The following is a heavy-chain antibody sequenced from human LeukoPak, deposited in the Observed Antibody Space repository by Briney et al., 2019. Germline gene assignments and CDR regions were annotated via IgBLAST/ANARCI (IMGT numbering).Heavy chain of an antibody. CDR1: GYTFTGYY. Sequence: ASVKVSCKASGYTFTGYYMHWVRQAPGQGLEWMGWINPNSGGTNYAQKFQGRVTMTRDTSISTAYMELSRLRSDDTAVYYCARRMRRWWGGAMGDYWGQGTLVTVSS. J-gene: IGHJ4*02. CDR3: ARRMRRWWGGAMGDY. D-gene: IGHD2-15*01. V-gene: IGHV1-2*02. CDR2: INPNSGGT.